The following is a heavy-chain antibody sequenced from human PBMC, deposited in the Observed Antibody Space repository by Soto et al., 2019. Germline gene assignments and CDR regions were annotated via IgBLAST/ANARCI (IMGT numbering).Heavy chain of an antibody. D-gene: IGHD5-18*01. CDR1: GGTFSSYA. V-gene: IGHV1-69*01. Sequence: QVQLVQSGAEVKKPGSSVKVSCKASGGTFSSYAISWVRQAPGQGREWMGGIIPIFGTANYAQKFQGRVTITADESTSTAYMELGSLRSEDTAVYYCARGEGYRYGGPVGYFDYWGQGTLVTVSS. CDR2: IIPIFGTA. J-gene: IGHJ4*02. CDR3: ARGEGYRYGGPVGYFDY.